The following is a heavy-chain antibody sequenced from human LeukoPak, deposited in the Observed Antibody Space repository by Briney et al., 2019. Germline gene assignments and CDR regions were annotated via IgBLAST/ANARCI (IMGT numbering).Heavy chain of an antibody. CDR1: GFSFSTYW. V-gene: IGHV3-7*01. D-gene: IGHD6-19*01. J-gene: IGHJ1*01. CDR3: ATTVAGSFHH. Sequence: GGSLRLSCAASGFSFSTYWMSWVRQVPGKGLEHLANIKQDGSEKYHVASVGGRFTISRDNAKSSLYLQMNSPRVEDTAVYYCATTVAGSFHHWGQGTLVTVPS. CDR2: IKQDGSEK.